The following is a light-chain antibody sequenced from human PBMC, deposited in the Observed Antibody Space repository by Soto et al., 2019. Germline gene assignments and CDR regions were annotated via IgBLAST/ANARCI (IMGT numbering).Light chain of an antibody. CDR3: QHLNTYPLT. V-gene: IGKV1-9*01. CDR1: QGISSY. Sequence: DIQLTQSPSFLSASVGDRVTISCRASQGISSYLAWYQQKSGKAPKPLIYAASTLQSGVPSRFSGGGSGTEFTLTISSLQPEDFATYYCQHLNTYPLTFGGGTKVEIK. CDR2: AAS. J-gene: IGKJ4*01.